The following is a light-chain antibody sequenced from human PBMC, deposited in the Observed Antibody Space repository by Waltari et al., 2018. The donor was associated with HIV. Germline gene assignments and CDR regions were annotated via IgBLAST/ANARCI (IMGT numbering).Light chain of an antibody. J-gene: IGKJ2*01. CDR2: WAS. CDR3: QQYDTTPYT. CDR1: LSVLYSSNNKNY. Sequence: DIVMTQSPDSLAVSLGERATINSTSTLSVLYSSNNKNYLAWYQQKPGQPPKLLIYWASCRESGVPDRFSGSRSVTDFTRTISSLQAEDVAVYYCQQYDTTPYTFGQGTNLEI. V-gene: IGKV4-1*01.